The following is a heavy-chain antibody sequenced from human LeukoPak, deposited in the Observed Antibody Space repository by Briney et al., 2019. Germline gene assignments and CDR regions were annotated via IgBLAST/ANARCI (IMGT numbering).Heavy chain of an antibody. Sequence: GGSLRLSCAASGFTFSSYAMSWVRQAPGKGLEWVSGMSGSGGSTYYADSVKGRFTISRDNSKNTLYLQMNSLRAEDTALYYCAKDGGRSWIDAFDMWGQGTMVTVSS. CDR1: GFTFSSYA. V-gene: IGHV3-23*01. D-gene: IGHD3-16*01. J-gene: IGHJ3*02. CDR3: AKDGGRSWIDAFDM. CDR2: MSGSGGST.